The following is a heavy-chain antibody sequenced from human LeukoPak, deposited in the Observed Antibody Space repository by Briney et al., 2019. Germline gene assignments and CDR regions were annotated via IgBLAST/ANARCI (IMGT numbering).Heavy chain of an antibody. V-gene: IGHV3-30*02. D-gene: IGHD3-16*01. CDR2: IWNDGSNK. Sequence: GGSLRLSCAASGFSFSTYGMHWVRQAPGKGLEWVAVIWNDGSNKYYTDSVKGRFTISRDNSKNTLYLQMNSLRPEDTAVYYCAKDPRDYPDWGQGTLVTVSS. CDR1: GFSFSTYG. J-gene: IGHJ4*02. CDR3: AKDPRDYPD.